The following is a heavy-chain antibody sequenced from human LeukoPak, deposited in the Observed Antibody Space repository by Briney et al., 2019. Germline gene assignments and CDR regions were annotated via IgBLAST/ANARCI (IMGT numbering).Heavy chain of an antibody. CDR2: IYHSGRS. D-gene: IGHD6-19*01. CDR3: ARGLVPSDY. CDR1: GDSISNGVKY. Sequence: SETLSLTCTVSGDSISNGVKYWSWIRQHPGRGLEWIGYIYHSGRSYYNPSLKSRITMSVDTSKNQFSLKLSSVTAADTAVYYCARGLVPSDYWGQGTLVTVSS. J-gene: IGHJ4*02. V-gene: IGHV4-31*03.